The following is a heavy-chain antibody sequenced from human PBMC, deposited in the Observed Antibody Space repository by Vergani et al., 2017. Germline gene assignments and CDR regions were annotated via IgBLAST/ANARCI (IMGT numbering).Heavy chain of an antibody. V-gene: IGHV4-59*01. D-gene: IGHD3-10*01. J-gene: IGHJ5*02. Sequence: QVQLQESGPGLVKPSETLSLICSVSGGSMSGYYWSWIRQPPGKELEWIGYMYHSGSTNYNPSLETRVTISGDTSKNQFSLKLNSVTAADTAVYYCGRVADFYGLGSRLLDLWGQGILVTVSS. CDR2: MYHSGST. CDR3: GRVADFYGLGSRLLDL. CDR1: GGSMSGYY.